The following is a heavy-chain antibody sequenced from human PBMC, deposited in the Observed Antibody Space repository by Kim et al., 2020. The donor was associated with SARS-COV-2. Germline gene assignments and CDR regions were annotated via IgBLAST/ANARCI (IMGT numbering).Heavy chain of an antibody. CDR3: ARVPYYDFWSGYSAGWFDP. J-gene: IGHJ5*02. D-gene: IGHD3-3*01. CDR1: GGSISSGGYY. V-gene: IGHV4-31*03. Sequence: SETLSLTCTVSGGSISSGGYYWSWIRQHPGKGLEWIGYIYYSGSTYYNPSLKSRVTISVDTSKNQFSLKLSSVTAADTAVYYCARVPYYDFWSGYSAGWFDPWGQGTLVTLSS. CDR2: IYYSGST.